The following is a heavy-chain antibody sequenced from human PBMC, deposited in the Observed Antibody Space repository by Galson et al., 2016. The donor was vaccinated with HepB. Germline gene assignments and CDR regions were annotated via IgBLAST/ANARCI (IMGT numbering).Heavy chain of an antibody. CDR2: ISPYNGNT. Sequence: SVKVSCKASGYSFTSYGFSWVRQAPGQGLEWMGWISPYNGNTNYAQKLQGRVTMTTDTSTNTAYMELRSLRSDDTAVYFCARRAAGTMAGDYWGQGTLVTVSS. CDR3: ARRAAGTMAGDY. D-gene: IGHD6-13*01. J-gene: IGHJ4*02. CDR1: GYSFTSYG. V-gene: IGHV1-18*01.